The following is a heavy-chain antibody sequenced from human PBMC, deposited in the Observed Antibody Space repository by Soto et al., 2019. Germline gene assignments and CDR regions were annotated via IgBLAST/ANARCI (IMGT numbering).Heavy chain of an antibody. V-gene: IGHV3-30*03. D-gene: IGHD1-26*01. CDR3: AREWELLLFDY. Sequence: QVQLVESGGGVVQPGRSLRLSCAASGFTFSSYGMHWVRQAPGKGLEWVAVISYDGSNKYYADSVKGRFTISRDNSKNTPYLQMNSLSAEDTAVYYCAREWELLLFDYWGQGTLVTVSS. CDR2: ISYDGSNK. J-gene: IGHJ4*02. CDR1: GFTFSSYG.